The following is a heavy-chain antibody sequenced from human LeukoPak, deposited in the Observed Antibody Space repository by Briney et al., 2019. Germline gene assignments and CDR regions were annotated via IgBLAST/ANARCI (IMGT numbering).Heavy chain of an antibody. D-gene: IGHD3-10*01. Sequence: GGSLRLSCAVSGFTFSSYTINWVRQAPGKGLEWVSAISGSGGSTYYADSVKGRFTISRDNSKNTLYLQMNSLRAEDTAVYYCAKCVWFGELPHDAFDMWGQGTMVTVSS. CDR2: ISGSGGST. J-gene: IGHJ3*02. V-gene: IGHV3-23*01. CDR3: AKCVWFGELPHDAFDM. CDR1: GFTFSSYT.